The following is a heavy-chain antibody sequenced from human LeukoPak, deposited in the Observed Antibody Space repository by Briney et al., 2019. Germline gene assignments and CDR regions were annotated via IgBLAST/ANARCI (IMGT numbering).Heavy chain of an antibody. J-gene: IGHJ5*02. Sequence: SETLSLTCTVSGGSISSSSYYWGWIRQPPGKGLEWIGSIYYSGSTYYNPSLKSRVTISVDTSKNRFPLKLSSVTAADTAVYYCARAPEPYYYGWGFDPWGQGTLVTVSS. CDR1: GGSISSSSYY. D-gene: IGHD3-10*01. CDR2: IYYSGST. CDR3: ARAPEPYYYGWGFDP. V-gene: IGHV4-39*06.